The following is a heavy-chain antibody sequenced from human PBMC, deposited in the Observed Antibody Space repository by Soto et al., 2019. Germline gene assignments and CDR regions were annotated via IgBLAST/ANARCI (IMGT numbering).Heavy chain of an antibody. CDR1: GGSLSSRSYY. CDR3: AVWGRSIKIFGVVIPDWFDP. D-gene: IGHD3-3*01. CDR2: IFYSGSI. J-gene: IGHJ5*02. V-gene: IGHV4-39*01. Sequence: SETLSLTCILSGGSLSSRSYYWCRLRQHPGKGQEWIGRIFYSGSIYYNPTLKSPVPISVDTSKNQFSLKLTSVTAADTAVYYCAVWGRSIKIFGVVIPDWFDPWGQGTLGTVSS.